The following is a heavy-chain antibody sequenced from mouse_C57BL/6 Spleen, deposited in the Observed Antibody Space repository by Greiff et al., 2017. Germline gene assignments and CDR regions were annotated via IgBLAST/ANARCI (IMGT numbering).Heavy chain of an antibody. V-gene: IGHV1-11*01. D-gene: IGHD2-14*01. CDR2: IYPVSGET. Sequence: LKESGAELASPGASVTLSCEASGYTFTDHIMNWVKKRNGQGLEWIGRIYPVSGETNYNQKFMGKATFAVDRSSSTVYMVLNSLTSEDPSVYYCGRGTLGDYCDYWGQGTTLTVSS. CDR3: GRGTLGDYCDY. CDR1: GYTFTDHI. J-gene: IGHJ2*01.